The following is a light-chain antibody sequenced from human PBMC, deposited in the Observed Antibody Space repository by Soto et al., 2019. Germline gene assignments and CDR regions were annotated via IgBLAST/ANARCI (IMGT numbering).Light chain of an antibody. J-gene: IGKJ4*01. V-gene: IGKV3-20*01. CDR1: QSLSSTY. CDR2: GAS. CDR3: QPYGNSPPT. Sequence: EIVLTQSPGTLSLSPGERATLSCRASQSLSSTYLAWYQQKPGQAPRLLIYGASSRATGIPDRFIGSGSATDFTLTISRLVLEDFAVYHCQPYGNSPPTFGGGTKVEI.